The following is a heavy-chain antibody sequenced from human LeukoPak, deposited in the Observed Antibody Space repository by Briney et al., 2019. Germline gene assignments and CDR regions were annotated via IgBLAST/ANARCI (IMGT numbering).Heavy chain of an antibody. V-gene: IGHV3-66*01. CDR3: ATISDLLFYFDS. J-gene: IGHJ4*02. CDR2: IYTGGNT. CDR1: GFTVSSTY. Sequence: GGSLRLSCAASGFTVSSTYMSWVRQAPGKGLDWVSLIYTGGNTYYADSVKGRFTLSRDNSKNTVYLQMNSLRVEDTAMYYCATISDLLFYFDSWGQGTLVTVSS.